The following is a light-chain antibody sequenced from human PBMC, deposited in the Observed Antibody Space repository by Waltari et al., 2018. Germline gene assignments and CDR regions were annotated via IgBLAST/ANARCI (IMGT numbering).Light chain of an antibody. Sequence: QAVVTQEPSLTVSPGGIVTLTCGSSTAAVTSGHYPYWFQQKPGQVPRILIYATNNKHSWPPARFAGSRLGGNAARTRSGAQPADEAVYYCWVWYSGARWVFGGGTKLSVL. V-gene: IGLV7-46*01. CDR2: ATN. CDR3: WVWYSGARWV. J-gene: IGLJ3*02. CDR1: TAAVTSGHY.